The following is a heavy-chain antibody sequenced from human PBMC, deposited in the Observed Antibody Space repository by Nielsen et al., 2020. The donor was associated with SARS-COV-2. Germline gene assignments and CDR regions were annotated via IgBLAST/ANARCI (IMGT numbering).Heavy chain of an antibody. CDR2: VYHTGST. J-gene: IGHJ4*02. D-gene: IGHD2-2*01. CDR3: ARLLLLPGAIVDY. Sequence: SETLSLTCTVSGASIINYNHYWGWIRQPPGKGLEWIGNVYHTGSTYDNPSLKSRVSISVDTSEHQFSLKLTSVTAADTAVYYCARLLLLPGAIVDYWGQGTLVTVSS. CDR1: GASIINYNHY. V-gene: IGHV4-39*01.